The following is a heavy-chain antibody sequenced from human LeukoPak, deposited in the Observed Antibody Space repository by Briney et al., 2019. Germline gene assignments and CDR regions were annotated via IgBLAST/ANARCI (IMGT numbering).Heavy chain of an antibody. CDR2: IYPGGST. J-gene: IGHJ3*02. CDR1: GGSISSYY. D-gene: IGHD3-22*01. V-gene: IGHV4-4*07. Sequence: PSETLSLTCTVSGGSISSYYWSWIRQPAGKGLEWIGRIYPGGSTNYNPSLKSRVTMSVDTSKNQFSLKLSSVTAAVTAVYYCARVGDYYDSSGYYVGAFDIWGQGTMVTVSS. CDR3: ARVGDYYDSSGYYVGAFDI.